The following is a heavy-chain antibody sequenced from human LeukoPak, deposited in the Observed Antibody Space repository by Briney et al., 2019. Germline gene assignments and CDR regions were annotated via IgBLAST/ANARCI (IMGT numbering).Heavy chain of an antibody. CDR2: ISGSGGST. J-gene: IGHJ3*02. D-gene: IGHD4-17*01. Sequence: GGSLRLSCAASGFTFSSYAMSWVRQAPGKGLEWVSAISGSGGSTYYADSVKGRFTISRDNSKNTLYLQMNSLRAEDTAVYYCAKSLLQYGDYAFGAFDIWGQGTMVTVSS. CDR3: AKSLLQYGDYAFGAFDI. V-gene: IGHV3-23*01. CDR1: GFTFSSYA.